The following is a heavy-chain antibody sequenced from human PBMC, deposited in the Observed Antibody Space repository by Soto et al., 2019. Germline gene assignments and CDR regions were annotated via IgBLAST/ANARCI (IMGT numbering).Heavy chain of an antibody. D-gene: IGHD3-9*01. CDR2: IYYSGST. V-gene: IGHV4-30-4*01. Sequence: SETLSLTCTVSGGSISSGDYYWSWIRQPPGKGLEWIGYIYYSGSTYYNPSLKSRVTISVDTSKNQFSLKLSSVTAADTAVYYRARFPSLRYFDSLSDDGALDIWGQGTMVTVSS. CDR1: GGSISSGDYY. CDR3: ARFPSLRYFDSLSDDGALDI. J-gene: IGHJ3*02.